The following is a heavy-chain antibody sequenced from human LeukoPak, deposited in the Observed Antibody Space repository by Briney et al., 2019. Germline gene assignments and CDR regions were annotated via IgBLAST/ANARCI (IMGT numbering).Heavy chain of an antibody. CDR1: GFTFSSYG. V-gene: IGHV3-33*06. CDR2: IWYDGSNK. Sequence: GGSLRLSCAASGFTFSSYGMHWVRQAPAKWREGVAVIWYDGSNKYYADSVKGRFTISRDNSKNTLYLQMNSLRAEDTAVYYCAKPGSSSTFDYWGQGTLVTVSS. J-gene: IGHJ4*02. D-gene: IGHD6-6*01. CDR3: AKPGSSSTFDY.